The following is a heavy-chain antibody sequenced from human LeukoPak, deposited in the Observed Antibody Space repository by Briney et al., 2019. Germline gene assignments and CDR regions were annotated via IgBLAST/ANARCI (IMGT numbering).Heavy chain of an antibody. CDR3: ARTRPVTPPGDYYYYYMDV. CDR2: INTYNGNT. V-gene: IGHV1-18*01. Sequence: GASVKVSCKASGYTFTTYGISWVRQAPGQGLEWMGWINTYNGNTNYAQKLQGRVTMATDTSTSTAYMELRSLRSDDTAVYYCARTRPVTPPGDYYYYYMDVWGKGTTVTVSS. J-gene: IGHJ6*03. D-gene: IGHD1-1*01. CDR1: GYTFTTYG.